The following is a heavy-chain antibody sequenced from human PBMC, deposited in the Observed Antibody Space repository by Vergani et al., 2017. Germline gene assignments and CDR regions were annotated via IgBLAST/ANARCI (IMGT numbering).Heavy chain of an antibody. CDR3: ARDLTRYSTVSRGYFDY. CDR2: ISSGSSYI. D-gene: IGHD5-12*01. V-gene: IGHV3-21*01. CDR1: GFTFGSYS. J-gene: IGHJ4*02. Sequence: EVQLVESGGGLVKPGESPRLSCVASGFTFGSYSMIWVRQAPGKGLEWVSSISSGSSYIYYADSVKGRFTISRDNAKNSLYLQMNSLRAEDTAVYYCARDLTRYSTVSRGYFDYWGQGTLVTVSS.